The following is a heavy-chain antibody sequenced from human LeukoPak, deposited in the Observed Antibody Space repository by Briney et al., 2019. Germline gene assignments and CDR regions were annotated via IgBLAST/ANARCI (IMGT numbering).Heavy chain of an antibody. CDR2: ISGSGGST. J-gene: IGHJ4*02. V-gene: IGHV3-23*01. D-gene: IGHD3-10*01. Sequence: GGSLRLSCAASGFTFSSYAMSWVRQAPGKGLEWVSAISGSGGSTYYADSVKGRFTISRDNSKNTLYLQMNSLRAEDTAVYYCAKRMVRGVIITGGFDYWGQGTLVTVSS. CDR1: GFTFSSYA. CDR3: AKRMVRGVIITGGFDY.